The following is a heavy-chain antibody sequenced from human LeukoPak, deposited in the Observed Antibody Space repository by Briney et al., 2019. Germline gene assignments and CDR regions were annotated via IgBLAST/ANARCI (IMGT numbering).Heavy chain of an antibody. V-gene: IGHV1-69*04. D-gene: IGHD5-12*01. CDR2: IIPILGIA. Sequence: SVKVSCKASGGTFSSYAISWVRQAPGQGLGWMGRIIPILGIANYAQKFQGRVAITADKSTSTAYMELSSLRSEDTAVYYCARAGYSGYDLGYWGQGTLVTVSS. CDR3: ARAGYSGYDLGY. J-gene: IGHJ4*02. CDR1: GGTFSSYA.